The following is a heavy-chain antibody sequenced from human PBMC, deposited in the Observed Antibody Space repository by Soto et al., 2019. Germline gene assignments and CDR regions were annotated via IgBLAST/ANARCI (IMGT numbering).Heavy chain of an antibody. CDR1: GGTFSSYA. Sequence: VNVSFKASGGTFSSYAISWVRQAPGQGLEWMGGIIPIFGTANYAQKFQGRVTITADESTSTAYMELSSLRSEDTAVYYCASRPVDTAMVTATYYGMDVWGQGTTVTVSS. D-gene: IGHD5-18*01. V-gene: IGHV1-69*01. CDR3: ASRPVDTAMVTATYYGMDV. J-gene: IGHJ6*02. CDR2: IIPIFGTA.